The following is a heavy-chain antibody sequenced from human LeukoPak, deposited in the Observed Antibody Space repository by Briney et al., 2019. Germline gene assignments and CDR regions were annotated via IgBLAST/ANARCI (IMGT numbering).Heavy chain of an antibody. CDR2: INYSGIT. Sequence: PSETLSLTCTVSGGSIRSSSFYWGWIRQPPGKGLEWIGSINYSGITYYNPSLKSRVTMSVDTSKNQFSLKLNSVTAADTAVYHCARVDIVVVPSTTFDYWGQGILVTASS. D-gene: IGHD2-2*01. CDR1: GGSIRSSSFY. V-gene: IGHV4-39*01. J-gene: IGHJ4*02. CDR3: ARVDIVVVPSTTFDY.